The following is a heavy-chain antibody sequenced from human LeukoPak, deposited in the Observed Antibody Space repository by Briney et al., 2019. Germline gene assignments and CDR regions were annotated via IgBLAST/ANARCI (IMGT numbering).Heavy chain of an antibody. CDR3: ARERAYRYYYYGMDV. J-gene: IGHJ6*02. D-gene: IGHD2-2*01. CDR1: GGSFSGYY. CDR2: INHSGST. V-gene: IGHV4-34*01. Sequence: SETLSLTCAVYGGSFSGYYWSWIRQPPGKGLEWIGEINHSGSTNYSPSLKSRVTISVDTSKNQFSLKLSSVTAADTAVYYCARERAYRYYYYGMDVWGQGTTVTVSS.